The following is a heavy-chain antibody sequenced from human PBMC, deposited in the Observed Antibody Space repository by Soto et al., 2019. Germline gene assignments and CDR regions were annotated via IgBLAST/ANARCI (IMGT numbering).Heavy chain of an antibody. CDR2: IYHKGNT. J-gene: IGHJ5*02. D-gene: IGHD2-2*01. CDR1: GGSISSDNW. V-gene: IGHV4-4*02. Sequence: QVQLQESGPGLVKPSGTLSLTCAVSGGSISSDNWWSWVRQPPGKGLEWFGEIYHKGNTNYNPSLESRVTMSVDRSKNQFSLKRSSVTAADTAVYYCARLYCRTASCSVTSFDPWGQGTLVTVSS. CDR3: ARLYCRTASCSVTSFDP.